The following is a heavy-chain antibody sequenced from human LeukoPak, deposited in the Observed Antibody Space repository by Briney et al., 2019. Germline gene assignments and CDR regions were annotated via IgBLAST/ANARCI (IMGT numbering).Heavy chain of an antibody. D-gene: IGHD3-22*01. CDR3: ATYYDSGGYPDY. CDR1: GGSISGYH. V-gene: IGHV4-59*01. J-gene: IGHJ4*02. Sequence: SETLSLTRTVSGGSISGYHWSWNRQPPGKGPEWIGNIFYSGSTNYNPSLKSRVTILVDTSKNQFSLKLSSVTAADTAVYYCATYYDSGGYPDYWGQGTLVTVSS. CDR2: IFYSGST.